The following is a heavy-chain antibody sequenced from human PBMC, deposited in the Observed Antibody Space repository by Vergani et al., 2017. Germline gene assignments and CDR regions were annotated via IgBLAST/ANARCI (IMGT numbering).Heavy chain of an antibody. J-gene: IGHJ5*02. CDR1: GGSFSGYY. CDR2: INHSGST. V-gene: IGHV4-34*01. D-gene: IGHD5-18*01. Sequence: QVQLQQWGAGLLKPSETLSLTCAVYGGSFSGYYWSWIRQPPGKGLEWIGEINHSGSTNYNPSLKSRVTISVDTSKNQFSLKLSSVTAADTAVYYCARDQRGYSYGRGFDPWGQGTLVTVSS. CDR3: ARDQRGYSYGRGFDP.